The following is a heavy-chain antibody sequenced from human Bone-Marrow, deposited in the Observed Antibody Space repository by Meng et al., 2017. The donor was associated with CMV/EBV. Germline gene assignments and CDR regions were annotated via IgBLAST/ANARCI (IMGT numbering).Heavy chain of an antibody. CDR1: GGSVSSGTYY. V-gene: IGHV4-61*01. CDR3: ARRGSFGYYYYGMDV. J-gene: IGHJ6*02. Sequence: SETLSLTCIVSGGSVSSGTYYWSWIRQPPGKGLEWIGYISYSGSTNYNPSLKSRVTISVDTSKNQFSLKLSSVTAADTAVYYCARRGSFGYYYYGMDVWGQGTMVTVSS. D-gene: IGHD3-10*01. CDR2: ISYSGST.